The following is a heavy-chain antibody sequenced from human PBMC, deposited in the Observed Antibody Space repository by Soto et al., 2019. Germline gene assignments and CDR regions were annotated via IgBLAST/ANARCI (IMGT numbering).Heavy chain of an antibody. J-gene: IGHJ6*02. V-gene: IGHV3-48*02. CDR1: GFTFSSYS. CDR2: ISSSSSTI. D-gene: IGHD3-22*01. CDR3: TRDITMIVVVITQYYYYGMDV. Sequence: PGGSLRLSCAASGFTFSSYSMNWVRQAPGKGLEWVSYISSSSSTIYYADSVKGRFTISRDNAKNSLYLQMNSLRDEDTAVYYCTRDITMIVVVITQYYYYGMDVWGQGTTVTVSS.